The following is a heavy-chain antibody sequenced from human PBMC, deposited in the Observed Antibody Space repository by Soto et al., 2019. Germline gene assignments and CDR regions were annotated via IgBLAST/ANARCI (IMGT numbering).Heavy chain of an antibody. CDR2: IFYSGST. V-gene: IGHV4-39*01. CDR3: ARSEFH. Sequence: SETLSLTCTVSGGSISSRGNYWGWFRQPPRKGLEWIGTIFYSGSTYYNPSLKSRVTISVDPSKNQFSLKLSSVNAAETAVYYCARSEFHWGQGTLVTGAS. CDR1: GGSISSRGNY. J-gene: IGHJ4*02. D-gene: IGHD2-21*01.